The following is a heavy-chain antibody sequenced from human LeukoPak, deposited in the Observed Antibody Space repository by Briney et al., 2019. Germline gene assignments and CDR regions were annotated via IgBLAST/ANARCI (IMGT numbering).Heavy chain of an antibody. D-gene: IGHD3-3*01. CDR3: AILHDFWSGYQREYYFDY. CDR1: GYTFSGYY. J-gene: IGHJ4*02. CDR2: INPNSGGT. Sequence: ASVKLSCKASGYTFSGYYMHWVRQAPGQGLEWMGWINPNSGGTNYAQKFQGRVTMTRDTSISTAYMELSRLRSDDTSVYYCAILHDFWSGYQREYYFDYWGQGTLVTVSS. V-gene: IGHV1-2*02.